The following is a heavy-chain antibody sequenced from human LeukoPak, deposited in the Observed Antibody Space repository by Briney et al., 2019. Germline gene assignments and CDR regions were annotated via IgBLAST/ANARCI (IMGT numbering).Heavy chain of an antibody. CDR1: GGSISSSSYY. J-gene: IGHJ4*02. CDR2: IYYSGST. D-gene: IGHD3-22*01. CDR3: ARQDYDGSGYSDY. V-gene: IGHV4-39*01. Sequence: SETLSLTCTVSGGSISSSSYYWGWIRQPPGKGLEWIGSIYYSGSTYYNPSLKSRVTISVDTSKNQFSLKLSSVTAADTAVYYCARQDYDGSGYSDYWGQGTLVTVSS.